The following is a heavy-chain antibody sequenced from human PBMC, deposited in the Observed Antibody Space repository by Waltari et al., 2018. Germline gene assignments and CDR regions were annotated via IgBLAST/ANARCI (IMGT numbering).Heavy chain of an antibody. D-gene: IGHD5-12*01. J-gene: IGHJ4*02. Sequence: QVQLQESGPGLVKPSQTLSLTCTVSGGSISSGSYYWSWIRQPAGKGLEWIGRIYTSGSTNYNPSLKSRVTISVDTSKNQFSLKLSSVTAADTAVYYCARVRWLRRTTFDYWGQGTLVTVSS. CDR1: GGSISSGSYY. CDR2: IYTSGST. CDR3: ARVRWLRRTTFDY. V-gene: IGHV4-61*02.